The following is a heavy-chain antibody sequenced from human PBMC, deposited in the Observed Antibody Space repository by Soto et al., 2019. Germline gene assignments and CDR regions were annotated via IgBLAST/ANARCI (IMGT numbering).Heavy chain of an antibody. V-gene: IGHV4-59*04. CDR1: GGSMISYY. J-gene: IGHJ4*02. CDR3: TDMRGQWLPRD. D-gene: IGHD6-19*01. CDR2: IYYSGTS. Sequence: PSETLSLTCTVSGGSMISYYWSWIRQPPGRGLEWIGFIYYSGTSYSYPSLKGRVTMSVDTSKNQFSMRLSSVTAADTAVYYCTDMRGQWLPRDWGRGIMVTVSS.